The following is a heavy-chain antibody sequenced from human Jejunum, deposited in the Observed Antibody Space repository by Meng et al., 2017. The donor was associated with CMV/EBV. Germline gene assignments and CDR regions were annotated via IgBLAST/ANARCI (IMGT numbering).Heavy chain of an antibody. Sequence: QGQLVQSGAEVKKPGSSVKVSCKASGGTFSSYAISWVRQAPGQRLEWMGWINGGNGKTKYSQKFQGRVTITRDTSASTAYMELSSLRSEDTAVYYCARDVVVPAALTVRIDYWGQGTLVTVSS. CDR1: GGTFSSYA. V-gene: IGHV1-3*01. CDR2: INGGNGKT. D-gene: IGHD2-2*01. CDR3: ARDVVVPAALTVRIDY. J-gene: IGHJ4*02.